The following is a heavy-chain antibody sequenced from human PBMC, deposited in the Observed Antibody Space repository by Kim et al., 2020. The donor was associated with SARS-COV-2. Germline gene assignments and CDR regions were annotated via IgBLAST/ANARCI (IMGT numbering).Heavy chain of an antibody. Sequence: GGSLRLSCAASGFTFSSYAMSWVRQAPGKGLEWVSAISGSGGSTYYADSVKGRFTISRDNSKNTLYLQMNSLRAEDTAVYYCAKGGLRYFDWLPPAVDAFDIWGQGTMVTVSS. CDR3: AKGGLRYFDWLPPAVDAFDI. J-gene: IGHJ3*02. D-gene: IGHD3-9*01. V-gene: IGHV3-23*01. CDR2: ISGSGGST. CDR1: GFTFSSYA.